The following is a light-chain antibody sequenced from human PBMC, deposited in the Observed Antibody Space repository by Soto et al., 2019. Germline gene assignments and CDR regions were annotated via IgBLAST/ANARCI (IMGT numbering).Light chain of an antibody. J-gene: IGLJ1*01. V-gene: IGLV2-18*02. Sequence: QSALTQPASVSGSPGQSITISCTGTNSDIGSYSRVSWYQQPPGTAPKLIIYEVNNRPSGVPDRFSGSKSGNTASLTISGLQAEDEADYYCNSFTTSSTYVFGTGTKVTVL. CDR2: EVN. CDR3: NSFTTSSTYV. CDR1: NSDIGSYSR.